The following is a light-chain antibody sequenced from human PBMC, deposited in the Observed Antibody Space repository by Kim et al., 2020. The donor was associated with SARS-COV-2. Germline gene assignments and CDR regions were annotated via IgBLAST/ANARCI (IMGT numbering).Light chain of an antibody. V-gene: IGKV3-15*01. CDR3: QQYSDKIS. J-gene: IGKJ5*01. CDR1: QSVGRN. Sequence: VSPGETVTLSCRASQSVGRNLPWYQPTPGQAPRLLIYGPSTGATGVPPRFTGSGSGTEFTLTISSLQSEDVAVYHCQQYSDKISFGQGTRLEIK. CDR2: GPS.